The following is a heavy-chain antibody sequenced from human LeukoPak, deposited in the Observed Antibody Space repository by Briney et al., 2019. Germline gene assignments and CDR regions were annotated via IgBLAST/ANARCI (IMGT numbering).Heavy chain of an antibody. V-gene: IGHV3-23*01. D-gene: IGHD3-3*01. CDR3: AKAPLITIFGVVIPRWFDP. J-gene: IGHJ5*02. Sequence: GGSLRLSCVASGFTFSSYAMSWVRQAPGEGLEWVSAFRRSGGSTYYADSVKGRFTISRDNSKNTLYLQMNSLRAEDTAVYYCAKAPLITIFGVVIPRWFDPWGQGTLVTVSS. CDR2: FRRSGGST. CDR1: GFTFSSYA.